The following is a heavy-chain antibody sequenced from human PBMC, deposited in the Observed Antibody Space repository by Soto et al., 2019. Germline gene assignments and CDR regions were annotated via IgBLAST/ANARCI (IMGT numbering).Heavy chain of an antibody. D-gene: IGHD5-18*01. CDR2: VSHSGST. Sequence: QVRLQESGPGLVKPSQTLSLTCTVSGGSISSAAYYWSWIRQHPGKGLEWIGYVSHSGSTYYNPSLKSRVILSVDTSKNQFSLSLTSVTAADTAVYSCAREYTYGSNFFGCWGQGALVSVSS. V-gene: IGHV4-31*03. CDR1: GGSISSAAYY. J-gene: IGHJ4*02. CDR3: AREYTYGSNFFGC.